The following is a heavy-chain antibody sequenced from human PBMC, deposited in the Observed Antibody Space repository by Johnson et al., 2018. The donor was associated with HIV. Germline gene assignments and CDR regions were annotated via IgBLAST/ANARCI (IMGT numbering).Heavy chain of an antibody. V-gene: IGHV3-30-3*01. J-gene: IGHJ3*02. Sequence: QVQLMESGGGVVQPGRSLRLSCAASGFTFTHYAMDWVRQAPGKGLEWVAVISYDGSNKYYADSVKGRFTISRDNSKNTLYLQMNSLRAEDTAVYYCARGAWFGETDAFDIWGQGTMVTVSS. CDR2: ISYDGSNK. CDR3: ARGAWFGETDAFDI. CDR1: GFTFTHYA. D-gene: IGHD3-10*01.